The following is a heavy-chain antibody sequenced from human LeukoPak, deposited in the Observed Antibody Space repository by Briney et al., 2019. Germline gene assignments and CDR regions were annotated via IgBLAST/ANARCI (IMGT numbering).Heavy chain of an antibody. CDR3: ARDTAFDI. CDR1: GFTVSSNY. V-gene: IGHV3-48*02. CDR2: ISTGSSTI. J-gene: IGHJ3*02. Sequence: PGGSLRLSCAASGFTVSSNYMSWVRQAPGKGLEWVSYISTGSSTIYYADSVKGRFTISRDNAKNSLYLQVNSLRDEDTAVYYCARDTAFDIWGQGTMVTVSS.